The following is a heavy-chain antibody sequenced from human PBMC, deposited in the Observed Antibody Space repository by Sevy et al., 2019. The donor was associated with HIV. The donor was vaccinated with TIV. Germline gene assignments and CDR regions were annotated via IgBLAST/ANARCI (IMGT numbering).Heavy chain of an antibody. CDR1: GFTFTYAW. CDR2: IKSKADGGTI. CDR3: STDPIIVLLVTDGMDV. Sequence: GGSLRLSCAASGFTFTYAWMSWVRQAPGKGLEWVGRIKSKADGGTIDYAEPVKGRFTISRDDSKNTVYLQMNSLKTEDTAVYYCSTDPIIVLLVTDGMDVWGQGTTVTVSS. V-gene: IGHV3-15*01. D-gene: IGHD2-8*02. J-gene: IGHJ6*02.